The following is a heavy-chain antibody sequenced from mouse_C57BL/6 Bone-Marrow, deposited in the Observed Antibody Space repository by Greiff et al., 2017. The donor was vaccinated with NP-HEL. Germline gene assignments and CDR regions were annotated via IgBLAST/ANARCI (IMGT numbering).Heavy chain of an antibody. CDR3: ARSGLSSYAMDY. Sequence: LQQPGAELVMPGASVKLSCKASGYTFTSYWMHWVKQRPGQGLEWIGEIDPSDSYTNYNQKFKGKSTLTVDKSSSTAYMQLSSLTSEDSAVYYCARSGLSSYAMDYWGQGTSVTVSS. CDR2: IDPSDSYT. V-gene: IGHV1-69*01. D-gene: IGHD1-1*02. J-gene: IGHJ4*01. CDR1: GYTFTSYW.